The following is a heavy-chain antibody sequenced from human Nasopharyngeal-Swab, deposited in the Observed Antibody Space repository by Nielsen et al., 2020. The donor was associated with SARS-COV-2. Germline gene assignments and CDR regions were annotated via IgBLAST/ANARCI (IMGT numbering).Heavy chain of an antibody. Sequence: GESLKVSCKPSGYTFTDYYIHWVRQAPGQGLEWMGRINPNSGGTNYARRFQGRVTVTRDTSISTAYMELSRLTSDDTAVYYCAREKARISLLWFGESQTHDAFDIWGQGTMVTVSS. CDR2: INPNSGGT. CDR3: AREKARISLLWFGESQTHDAFDI. V-gene: IGHV1-2*06. CDR1: GYTFTDYY. D-gene: IGHD3-10*01. J-gene: IGHJ3*02.